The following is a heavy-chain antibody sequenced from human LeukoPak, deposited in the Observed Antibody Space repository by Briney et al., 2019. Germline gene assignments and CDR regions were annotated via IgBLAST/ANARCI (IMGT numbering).Heavy chain of an antibody. J-gene: IGHJ4*02. D-gene: IGHD4-17*01. CDR2: IYYSGST. CDR1: GGSINSGGYY. CDR3: ARGLRTVTTPRPVDY. Sequence: SQTLSLTCTVLGGSINSGGYYWSWIRQHPGKGLGWIGYIYYSGSTYYHPSLKSRVTISVDTSKHQFSLQLSSVTAADTAVYYCARGLRTVTTPRPVDYWGQGALVTVSS. V-gene: IGHV4-31*03.